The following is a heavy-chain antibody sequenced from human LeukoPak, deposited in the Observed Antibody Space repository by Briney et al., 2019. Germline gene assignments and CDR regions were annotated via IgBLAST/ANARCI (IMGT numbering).Heavy chain of an antibody. CDR3: ARRNSYDFWSGYYGSPLSYYFDY. Sequence: PSETLSLTCTVSGGSISSSSYYWGWIRQPPGKGLEWIGSIYYSGSTYYNPSLKSRVTISVDTSKNQFSLKLSSVTAADTAVYYCARRNSYDFWSGYYGSPLSYYFDYWGQGTLVTVSS. D-gene: IGHD3-3*01. V-gene: IGHV4-39*01. CDR2: IYYSGST. J-gene: IGHJ4*02. CDR1: GGSISSSSYY.